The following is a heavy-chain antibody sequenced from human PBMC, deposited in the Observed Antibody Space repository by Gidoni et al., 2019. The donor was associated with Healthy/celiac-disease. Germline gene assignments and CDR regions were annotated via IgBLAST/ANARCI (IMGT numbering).Heavy chain of an antibody. Sequence: QVQLVQSGAEVKKPGSSVKVSCKASGGTFSSYAISWVRQAPGQGLEWMGGIIPNFGTANYAQKFQGRVTITADESTSTAYMELSSLRSEDTAVYYCARTAYYYGSGFGWFDPWGQGTLVTVSS. CDR3: ARTAYYYGSGFGWFDP. CDR2: IIPNFGTA. J-gene: IGHJ5*02. V-gene: IGHV1-69*01. CDR1: GGTFSSYA. D-gene: IGHD3-10*01.